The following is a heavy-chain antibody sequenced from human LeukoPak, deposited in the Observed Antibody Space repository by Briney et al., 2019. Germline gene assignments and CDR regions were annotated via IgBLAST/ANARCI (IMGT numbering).Heavy chain of an antibody. CDR2: IVVGSGNT. D-gene: IGHD5-18*01. CDR1: GFTFTSSA. Sequence: SVKVSCKASGFTFTSSAVQWVRQARGQRLEWIGWIVVGSGNTNYAQKFQERVTITRDMSTSAAYMELSSLRSEDTAVYYCAASSGYSYYYYGMDVWGKGTTVTVSS. J-gene: IGHJ6*04. V-gene: IGHV1-58*01. CDR3: AASSGYSYYYYGMDV.